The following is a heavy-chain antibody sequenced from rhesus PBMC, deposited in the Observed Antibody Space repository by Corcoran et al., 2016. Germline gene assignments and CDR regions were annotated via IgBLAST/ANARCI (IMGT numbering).Heavy chain of an antibody. V-gene: IGHV4S11*01. D-gene: IGHD1-1*01. CDR1: GGSISSNY. Sequence: QVQLQESGPGLVKPLETLSLTCAVSGGSISSNYWSWIRQAPGKGLGWIGYIYGSGSRTNHNPALKSRVTLSEETAKNQLSLKLSSVTAADTAVYYCARHAGPQYLHAWGQGVLVTVSS. CDR3: ARHAGPQYLHA. J-gene: IGHJ4*01. CDR2: IYGSGSRT.